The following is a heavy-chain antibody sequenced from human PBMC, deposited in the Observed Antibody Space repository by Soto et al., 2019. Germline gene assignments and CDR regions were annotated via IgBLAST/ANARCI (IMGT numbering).Heavy chain of an antibody. CDR3: ARVKYSPPYYYSYGMDV. D-gene: IGHD5-18*01. CDR2: ISAYNGNT. J-gene: IGHJ6*02. Sequence: QVQLVQSGAEVKKPGASVKVSCKASGYTFTSYGISWVRQAPGQGLEWMGWISAYNGNTNYAQKLQGRVTMTTDTSTSTAYMELRSLRSDDTAVYYWARVKYSPPYYYSYGMDVWGQGTTVTVSS. V-gene: IGHV1-18*01. CDR1: GYTFTSYG.